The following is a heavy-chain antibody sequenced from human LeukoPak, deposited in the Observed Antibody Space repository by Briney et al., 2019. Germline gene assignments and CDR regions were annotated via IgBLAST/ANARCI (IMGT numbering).Heavy chain of an antibody. CDR1: GFTFSSYS. CDR3: AREDSSGWYYFDY. D-gene: IGHD6-19*01. J-gene: IGHJ4*02. V-gene: IGHV3-21*01. Sequence: GGSLRLSCAASGFTFSSYSMNWVRQAPGKGLEWVSSISSSSSYIYYADSVKGRFTISRDNAKNSLYLQMTSLRAEDTAVYYCAREDSSGWYYFDYWGQGTLVTVSS. CDR2: ISSSSSYI.